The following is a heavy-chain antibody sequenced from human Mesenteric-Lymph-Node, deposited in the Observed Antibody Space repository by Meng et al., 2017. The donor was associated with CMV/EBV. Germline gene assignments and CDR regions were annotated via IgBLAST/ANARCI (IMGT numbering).Heavy chain of an antibody. J-gene: IGHJ6*02. Sequence: GGSLRLSCAASGFTFSSYGMHWVRQAPGKGLEWVAVIWYDGSNKYYADSVQGRFTISRDNSKNTLYLQMNSLRPEDTAVYYCARERGPAPYFYYGVDVWGQGTTVTVSS. V-gene: IGHV3-30*19. CDR2: IWYDGSNK. CDR1: GFTFSSYG. D-gene: IGHD1-26*01. CDR3: ARERGPAPYFYYGVDV.